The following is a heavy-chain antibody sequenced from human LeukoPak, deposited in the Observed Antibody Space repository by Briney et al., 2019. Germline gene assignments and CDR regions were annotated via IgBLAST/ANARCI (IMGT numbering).Heavy chain of an antibody. CDR3: ARDPGIAAAGYYYYGMDV. V-gene: IGHV1-2*04. J-gene: IGHJ6*02. CDR1: GYTFTGYY. D-gene: IGHD6-13*01. Sequence: ASVKVSCKASGYTFTGYYMHWVRQAPGQGLEWMGWINPNSGGTNYAQKFQGWVTMTRDTSISTAYMELSRLRSDDTAVYYCARDPGIAAAGYYYYGMDVWGQGTTVTVSS. CDR2: INPNSGGT.